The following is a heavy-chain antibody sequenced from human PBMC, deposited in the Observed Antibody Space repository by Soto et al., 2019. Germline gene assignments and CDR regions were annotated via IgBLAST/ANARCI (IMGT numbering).Heavy chain of an antibody. CDR1: GFTFSDYY. CDR3: ARLYCSGGSCYEFFDY. J-gene: IGHJ4*02. Sequence: GGSLRLSCTASGFTFSDYYMSWIRQAPGKGLEWVSYISSSGSTIYYADSVKGRFTISRDNAKNSLYLQMNSLRAEDTAVYYCARLYCSGGSCYEFFDYWGQGTLVTVSS. D-gene: IGHD2-15*01. V-gene: IGHV3-11*01. CDR2: ISSSGSTI.